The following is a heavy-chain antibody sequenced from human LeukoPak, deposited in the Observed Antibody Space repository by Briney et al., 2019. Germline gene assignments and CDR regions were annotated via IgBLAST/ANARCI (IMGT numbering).Heavy chain of an antibody. V-gene: IGHV1-2*06. CDR1: GYTFTGYY. J-gene: IGHJ5*02. CDR3: ARVGQQLGNWFDP. D-gene: IGHD6-13*01. CDR2: INPNSGGT. Sequence: ASVKVSCKASGYTFTGYYMHWVRQAPGQGLEWMGRINPNSGGTNYAQKFQGRVTMTRDTSISTAYMVLSRLRSDDTAVYYCARVGQQLGNWFDPWGQGTLVTVSS.